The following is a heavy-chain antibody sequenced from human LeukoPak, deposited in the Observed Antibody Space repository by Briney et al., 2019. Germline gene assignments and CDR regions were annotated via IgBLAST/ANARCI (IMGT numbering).Heavy chain of an antibody. V-gene: IGHV1-18*01. Sequence: ASVKVSCKASGYTFTSYGISWVRQAPGQGLEWMGWISTYNGNTHYAQKLQGRVTMTTDTSTSTAYMELRSLRSDDTAVYYCARSSLAVAGSVFDYWGQGTLVTVSS. CDR1: GYTFTSYG. D-gene: IGHD6-19*01. J-gene: IGHJ4*02. CDR3: ARSSLAVAGSVFDY. CDR2: ISTYNGNT.